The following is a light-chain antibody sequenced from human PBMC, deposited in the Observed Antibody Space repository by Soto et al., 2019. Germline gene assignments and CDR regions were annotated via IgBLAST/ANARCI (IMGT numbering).Light chain of an antibody. CDR3: MQGTHLPIT. V-gene: IGKV2-30*02. J-gene: IGKJ5*01. Sequence: DVVMTQSRLSLPVTLGQPASISCRSNQILVHSDGIAYFSWFQQRPGRSPRRLIYKVSNRDSGVPARFSGSGSGTDFALKISRVEAEDVGVYYCMQGTHLPITFGQGTRLEIK. CDR1: QILVHSDGIAY. CDR2: KVS.